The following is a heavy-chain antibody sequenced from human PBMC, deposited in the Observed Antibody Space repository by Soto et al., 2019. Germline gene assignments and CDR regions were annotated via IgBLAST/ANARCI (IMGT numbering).Heavy chain of an antibody. D-gene: IGHD2-15*01. CDR1: GFTFSSYS. CDR2: ISSSSSYI. J-gene: IGHJ4*02. CDR3: ARRYCSGGSCYQLDY. V-gene: IGHV3-21*01. Sequence: ESGGGLVKPGGSLRLSCAASGFTFSSYSMNWVRQAPGKGLEWVSSISSSSSYIYYADSVKGRFTISRDNAKNSLYLQMNSLRAEDTAVYYCARRYCSGGSCYQLDYWGQGTLVTVSS.